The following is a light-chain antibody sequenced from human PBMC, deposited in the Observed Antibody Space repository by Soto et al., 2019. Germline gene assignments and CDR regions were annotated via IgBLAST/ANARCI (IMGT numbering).Light chain of an antibody. CDR2: GVS. J-gene: IGLJ2*01. V-gene: IGLV2-8*01. CDR3: SSYGGRNNLV. CDR1: SSDVGGHNY. Sequence: QSALTQPPSASGSPGQSVTISCTGISSDVGGHNYVSWYQQHPGKAPKLVIYGVSKRPSGVPDRFSGSKSGNTASLTVSGLQAEDEAHYYCSSYGGRNNLVFGGGTKLTVL.